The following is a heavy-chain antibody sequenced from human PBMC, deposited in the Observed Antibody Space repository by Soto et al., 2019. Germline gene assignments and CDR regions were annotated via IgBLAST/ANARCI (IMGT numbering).Heavy chain of an antibody. CDR1: GCTFSSYT. Sequence: QVQLVQSGAEVKKPGSSLKVSCKASGCTFSSYTISWVRQAPGQGLEGMGRIIPILGIANYAQKFQGRVTITADKSTSTAYMELSSLRSEDTAVYYCARDPPDSSGYYLYGMDVWGQGTTVTVSS. V-gene: IGHV1-69*08. J-gene: IGHJ6*02. CDR3: ARDPPDSSGYYLYGMDV. D-gene: IGHD3-22*01. CDR2: IIPILGIA.